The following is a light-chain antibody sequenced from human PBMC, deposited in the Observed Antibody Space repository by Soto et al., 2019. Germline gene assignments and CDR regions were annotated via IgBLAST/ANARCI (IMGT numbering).Light chain of an antibody. CDR3: QHYNSYSEA. V-gene: IGKV1-5*03. CDR1: KIISGW. Sequence: DIQMTQSPSTLSGSVGDRVTITCRPIKIISGWLAWYHQKPGKAPKPLIYKASTLKSGVPSRFSGSGSGTEFTLTISSLQPDDFATYYCQHYNSYSEAFGQGTKVELK. CDR2: KAS. J-gene: IGKJ1*01.